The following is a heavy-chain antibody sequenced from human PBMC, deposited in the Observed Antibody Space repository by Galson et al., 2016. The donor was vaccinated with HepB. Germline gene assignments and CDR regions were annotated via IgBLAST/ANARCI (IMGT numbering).Heavy chain of an antibody. Sequence: SLRLSCAASGFTFRTYSMTWVRQAPGKGLEWVSSITSSSRDIYYADSLKGRFTVSRDNAKNSLYLQMNGLRAEDTAVYYCARERSPYEPLGPDYWGQGTLVTVSP. D-gene: IGHD3-16*01. J-gene: IGHJ4*02. CDR1: GFTFRTYS. V-gene: IGHV3-21*01. CDR2: ITSSSRDI. CDR3: ARERSPYEPLGPDY.